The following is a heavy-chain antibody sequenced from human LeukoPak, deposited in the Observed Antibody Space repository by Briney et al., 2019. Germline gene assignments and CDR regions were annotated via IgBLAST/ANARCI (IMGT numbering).Heavy chain of an antibody. CDR3: ARAGATVVTPDEFDY. J-gene: IGHJ4*02. D-gene: IGHD4-23*01. Sequence: GGSLRLSCAASGFTFSSYSMNWVRQAPEKGLEWVSYISSGSSTIYYADSAKGRFTISRDSAKNSLYLQMNSLRAEDTAVYYCARAGATVVTPDEFDYWGQGTLVTVSS. V-gene: IGHV3-48*04. CDR1: GFTFSSYS. CDR2: ISSGSSTI.